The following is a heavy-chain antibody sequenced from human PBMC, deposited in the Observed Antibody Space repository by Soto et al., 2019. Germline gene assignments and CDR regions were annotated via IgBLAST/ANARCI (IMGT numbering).Heavy chain of an antibody. D-gene: IGHD2-15*01. CDR2: ISYSGNT. CDR1: GGSIISGY. J-gene: IGHJ4*02. Sequence: SETLSLTCTGSGGSIISGYWSWIRQPPGKGLEWIGYISYSGNTNYNPSLKSRVTMSVDTPKNQFSLRLSSVTTADTAVYYCAGLRGYAGSPIDYWGQGTLVTVSS. V-gene: IGHV4-59*01. CDR3: AGLRGYAGSPIDY.